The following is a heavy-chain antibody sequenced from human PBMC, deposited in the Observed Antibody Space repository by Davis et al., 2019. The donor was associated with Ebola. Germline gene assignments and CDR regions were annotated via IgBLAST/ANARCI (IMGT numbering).Heavy chain of an antibody. CDR2: INHSGST. CDR3: ARGYANWFDP. D-gene: IGHD2-8*01. CDR1: GGSFSGYY. V-gene: IGHV4-34*01. Sequence: MPSETLSLTCAVYGGSFSGYYWSWIRQPPGKGLEWIGEINHSGSTNYNPSLKSLVTISVDTSKNQFSLKLSSVTAADTAVYYCARGYANWFDPWGQGTLVTVSS. J-gene: IGHJ5*02.